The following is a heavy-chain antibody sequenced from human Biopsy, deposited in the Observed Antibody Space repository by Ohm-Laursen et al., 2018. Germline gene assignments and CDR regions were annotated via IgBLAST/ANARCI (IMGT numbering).Heavy chain of an antibody. D-gene: IGHD6-19*01. Sequence: SLRLSCAASGFTFENYAMNWVRQAPGKGLEWVSGISWNSGSVVYANSVKGRFTISRDNAKNSLYLQMHSLRAEDTAFYYCAKASGYSSGWPIDYWGQGNLVTVSS. V-gene: IGHV3-9*01. CDR1: GFTFENYA. CDR3: AKASGYSSGWPIDY. CDR2: ISWNSGSV. J-gene: IGHJ4*02.